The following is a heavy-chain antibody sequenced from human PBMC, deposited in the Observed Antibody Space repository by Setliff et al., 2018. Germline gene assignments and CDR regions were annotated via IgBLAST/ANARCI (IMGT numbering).Heavy chain of an antibody. D-gene: IGHD2-15*01. J-gene: IGHJ6*02. CDR2: IVSSGSTT. CDR3: ARGLCVGQSCYWPKAMDV. Sequence: GGSLRLSCAASGFTFSDYYMSWIRQAPGKGLEWLSYIVSSGSTTYYSDSVKGRFTISRDNAENSLYLQMNSLRAEDTAVYYCARGLCVGQSCYWPKAMDVWGQGATVTVSS. CDR1: GFTFSDYY. V-gene: IGHV3-11*04.